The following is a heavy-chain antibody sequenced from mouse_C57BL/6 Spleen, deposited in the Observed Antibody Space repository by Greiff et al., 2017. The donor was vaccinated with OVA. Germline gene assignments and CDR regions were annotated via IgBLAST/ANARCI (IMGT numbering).Heavy chain of an antibody. Sequence: EVKLQQSGPELVKPGASVKISCKASGYTFTDYYMNWVKQSPGKSLEWIGDINPNNGGTSYNEKFKGKATLTVDKSSSTAYMELRSLTSEDSAVYYCARQAYYSSWGFAYWGQGTLVTVSA. D-gene: IGHD2-5*01. CDR1: GYTFTDYY. CDR3: ARQAYYSSWGFAY. V-gene: IGHV1-26*01. J-gene: IGHJ3*01. CDR2: INPNNGGT.